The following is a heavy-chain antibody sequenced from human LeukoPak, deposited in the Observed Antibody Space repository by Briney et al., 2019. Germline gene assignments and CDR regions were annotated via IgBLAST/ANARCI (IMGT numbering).Heavy chain of an antibody. CDR3: ARDHRPYSYGTDAFDI. Sequence: PGGSLRLSCAASGFTFSSYAMSWVRQAPGKGLEWVSAISSSGSTIYYADSVKGRFTISRDNAKNSLYLQMNSLRAEDTAVYYCARDHRPYSYGTDAFDIWGQGTMVTVSS. CDR2: ISSSGSTI. J-gene: IGHJ3*02. D-gene: IGHD5-18*01. V-gene: IGHV3-21*04. CDR1: GFTFSSYA.